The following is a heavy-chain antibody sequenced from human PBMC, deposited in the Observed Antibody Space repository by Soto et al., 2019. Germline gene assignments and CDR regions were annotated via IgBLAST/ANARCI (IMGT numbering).Heavy chain of an antibody. Sequence: EVQLLESGGGLVQPGGSLRLSCAASGFTFSSYVMSWVRQAPGKGLEWVSAISGSGGSTYYADSVKGRFTISRDNSKNTLYLQMNSLRAEDTAVYYCAKSECGSGCPEYFQHWGQGTLVTVSS. V-gene: IGHV3-23*01. CDR1: GFTFSSYV. J-gene: IGHJ1*01. D-gene: IGHD6-19*01. CDR3: AKSECGSGCPEYFQH. CDR2: ISGSGGST.